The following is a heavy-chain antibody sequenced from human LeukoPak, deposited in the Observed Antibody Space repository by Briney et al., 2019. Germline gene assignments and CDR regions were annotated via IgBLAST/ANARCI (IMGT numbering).Heavy chain of an antibody. Sequence: GGSLRLSCAASGFPFSTYSLNWLRRAPGKGLEWVSYISTSSSIIYYADSVKGRFTISRDNAKNSLYLQMNSLRGEDTAVYYCARDAGYGDSVYWYFDPWGRGSLVTVSS. D-gene: IGHD4-17*01. CDR2: ISTSSSII. V-gene: IGHV3-48*01. CDR1: GFPFSTYS. CDR3: ARDAGYGDSVYWYFDP. J-gene: IGHJ2*01.